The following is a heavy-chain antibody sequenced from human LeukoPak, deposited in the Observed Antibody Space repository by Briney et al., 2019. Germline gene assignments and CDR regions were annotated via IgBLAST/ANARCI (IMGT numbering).Heavy chain of an antibody. Sequence: PGGSLRLSCAASGFTFSSYGMHWVRQAPGKGLEWVAVIRYDGSNKYYADSVKGRFTISRDNSKNTLYLQMNSLRAEDTAVYYCAKEEAVAQVYPGWHFDLWGRGTLVTVSS. J-gene: IGHJ2*01. CDR3: AKEEAVAQVYPGWHFDL. V-gene: IGHV3-30*02. D-gene: IGHD6-19*01. CDR1: GFTFSSYG. CDR2: IRYDGSNK.